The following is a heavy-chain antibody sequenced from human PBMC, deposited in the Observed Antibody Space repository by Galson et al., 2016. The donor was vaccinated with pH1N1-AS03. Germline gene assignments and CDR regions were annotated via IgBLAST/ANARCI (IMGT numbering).Heavy chain of an antibody. V-gene: IGHV3-9*01. CDR3: AKDIGGLIVYTEGPFYY. Sequence: SLRLSCAASGFSFDDYAMHWVRQAPGKGLEWVSSISWNSDKITYADSVKGRFTISRDNAKNSLYLEMNSLRAEDTSLYYCAKDIGGLIVYTEGPFYYWGPGTLVTVSS. J-gene: IGHJ4*02. CDR2: ISWNSDKI. D-gene: IGHD2-8*01. CDR1: GFSFDDYA.